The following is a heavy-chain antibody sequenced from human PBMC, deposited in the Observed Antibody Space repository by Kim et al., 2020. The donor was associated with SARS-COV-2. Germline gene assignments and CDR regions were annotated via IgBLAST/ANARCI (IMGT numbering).Heavy chain of an antibody. CDR2: IYHSGST. D-gene: IGHD3-22*01. CDR1: GGSISSGGYS. V-gene: IGHV4-30-2*01. J-gene: IGHJ4*02. Sequence: SETLSLTCAVSGGSISSGGYSWSWIRQPPGKGLEWIGYIYHSGSTYYNPSLKSRVTISVDRAKNQFSLKLSSVTAADTAVYYCARGPFYYDSSGYPIPFDHWGQGTLVTVSS. CDR3: ARGPFYYDSSGYPIPFDH.